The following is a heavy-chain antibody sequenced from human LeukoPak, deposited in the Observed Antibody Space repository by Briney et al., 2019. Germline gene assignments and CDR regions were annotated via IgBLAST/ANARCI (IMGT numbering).Heavy chain of an antibody. Sequence: GASLKVSCKASRYTFTGDYMHLVRQARGPGLDLIVCITPNSGGTNYAQKFQGRVTMTRDTSISTAYMELSRLRSHDTAVYYCARVDRGYCSGGSCQDYWGQGTLVTVPS. CDR2: ITPNSGGT. CDR3: ARVDRGYCSGGSCQDY. V-gene: IGHV1-2*02. J-gene: IGHJ4*02. D-gene: IGHD2-15*01. CDR1: RYTFTGDY.